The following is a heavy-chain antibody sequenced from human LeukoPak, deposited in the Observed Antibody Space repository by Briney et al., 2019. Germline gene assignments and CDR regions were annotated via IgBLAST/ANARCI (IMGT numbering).Heavy chain of an antibody. D-gene: IGHD2-15*01. CDR3: ARGRGCSGGSCYADY. Sequence: SETLSLTCTVSGGSISSYYWSWIRQPPGKGLAWIGYVYYGGSTSYSPSLKSRVTISVDTSKNQFSLKLSSVTAADTAVYYCARGRGCSGGSCYADYWGQGTLVTVSS. CDR2: VYYGGST. V-gene: IGHV4-59*01. J-gene: IGHJ4*02. CDR1: GGSISSYY.